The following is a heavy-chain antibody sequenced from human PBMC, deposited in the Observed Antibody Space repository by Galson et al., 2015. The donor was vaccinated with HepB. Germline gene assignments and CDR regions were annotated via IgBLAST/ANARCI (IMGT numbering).Heavy chain of an antibody. CDR3: AKDYRGYDFWSGPDY. Sequence: SLRLSCAASGFTFSSYGMHWVRQAPGKGLEWVAVISYDGSNKYYADSVKGRFTISRDSSKNTPYLQMNSLRAEDTAVYYCAKDYRGYDFWSGPDYWGQGTLVTVSS. V-gene: IGHV3-30*18. CDR2: ISYDGSNK. D-gene: IGHD3/OR15-3a*01. J-gene: IGHJ4*02. CDR1: GFTFSSYG.